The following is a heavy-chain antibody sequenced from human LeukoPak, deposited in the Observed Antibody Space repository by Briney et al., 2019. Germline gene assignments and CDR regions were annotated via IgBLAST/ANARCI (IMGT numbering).Heavy chain of an antibody. Sequence: SQTLSLTCTVSGGSISSGDYYWSWIRQPPGKGLEWIGYIYYSGSTYYNPSLKSRVTISVDTSKNQFSLKLSSVTAADTAVYYCARERRTYYDFWSGYSPLRWGQGTLVTVSS. D-gene: IGHD3-3*01. V-gene: IGHV4-30-4*08. CDR1: GGSISSGDYY. CDR3: ARERRTYYDFWSGYSPLR. J-gene: IGHJ4*02. CDR2: IYYSGST.